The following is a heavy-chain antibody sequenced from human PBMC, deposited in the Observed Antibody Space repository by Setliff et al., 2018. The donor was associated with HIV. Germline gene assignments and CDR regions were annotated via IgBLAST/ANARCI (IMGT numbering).Heavy chain of an antibody. D-gene: IGHD6-13*01. V-gene: IGHV1-24*01. Sequence: SVKVSCKIPGYTLTELSIHWVRQAPGKGLEWMANFDPEDGETFYAQKFQGRLTMTEDTSTDTAYMELSSPRSDDTAMYYCATDPGYSSTWYSESFQHWGQGTVVTVSS. J-gene: IGHJ1*01. CDR1: GYTLTELS. CDR2: FDPEDGET. CDR3: ATDPGYSSTWYSESFQH.